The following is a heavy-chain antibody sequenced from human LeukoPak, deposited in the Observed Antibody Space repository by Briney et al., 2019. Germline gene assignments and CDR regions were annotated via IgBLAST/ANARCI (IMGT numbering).Heavy chain of an antibody. D-gene: IGHD3-22*01. V-gene: IGHV1-46*01. J-gene: IGHJ5*02. Sequence: ASVTVSCKASGYTFTSYYMHWVRQAPGQGLEWMGIINPSGGNTNYAQKLQGRVTMTTDTSTSTAYMELRSLRSDDTAVYYCARGYYDSSGYIPWGQGTLVTVSS. CDR2: INPSGGNT. CDR3: ARGYYDSSGYIP. CDR1: GYTFTSYY.